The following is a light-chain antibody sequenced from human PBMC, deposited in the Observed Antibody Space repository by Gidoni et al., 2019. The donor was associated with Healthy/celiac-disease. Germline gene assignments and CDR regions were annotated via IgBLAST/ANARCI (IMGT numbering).Light chain of an antibody. V-gene: IGKV3-11*01. CDR1: QSVSSY. Sequence: EIVLTQSPATLSLSPGERATLSCRASQSVSSYLAWYQQQPGQAPRLLIYDASNRATGIPARFSGSVSGTDFTLTISSLEPEDFAVYYCQQRSNWFTFGPGTKVDIK. CDR2: DAS. CDR3: QQRSNWFT. J-gene: IGKJ3*01.